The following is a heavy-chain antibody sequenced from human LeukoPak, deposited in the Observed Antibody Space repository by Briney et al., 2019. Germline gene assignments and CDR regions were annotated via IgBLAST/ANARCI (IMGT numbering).Heavy chain of an antibody. Sequence: PSETLSLTCTVSGYAISSGYYWGWIRQPPGKGLEWIGSIYHSGSTNYNPSLKSRVTISVDTSKNQFSLKLSSVTAADTAVYYCARARNYFDYWGQGTLVTVSS. CDR2: IYHSGST. J-gene: IGHJ4*02. V-gene: IGHV4-38-2*02. CDR1: GYAISSGYY. CDR3: ARARNYFDY.